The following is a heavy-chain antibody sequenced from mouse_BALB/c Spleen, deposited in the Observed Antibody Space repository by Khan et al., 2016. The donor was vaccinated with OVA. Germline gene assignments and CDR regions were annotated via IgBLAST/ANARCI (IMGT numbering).Heavy chain of an antibody. CDR3: ARSAYGNVAY. Sequence: EVELVESGGGLVKPGGSLKLSCAASGFTFSTYAMAWVRQTPEKRLEWVATISSDGDYTYYPDYVTGRLPISRENAKNILYLQMSSLRAEDTAMYYCARSAYGNVAYWGQGTLVTVSA. CDR1: GFTFSTYA. D-gene: IGHD2-1*01. V-gene: IGHV5-9-3*01. CDR2: ISSDGDYT. J-gene: IGHJ3*01.